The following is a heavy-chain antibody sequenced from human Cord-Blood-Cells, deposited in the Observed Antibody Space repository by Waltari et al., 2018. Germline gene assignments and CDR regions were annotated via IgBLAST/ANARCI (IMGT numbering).Heavy chain of an antibody. CDR2: IYPGDSDI. V-gene: IGHV5-51*01. Sequence: EVQLVQSGAEVKKPGESLKISCKGSGYSFTSYWIGWVRQMPGKGLEWMGIIYPGDSDIRYSPSFQGQVTISADKSISTAYLQWSSLKASDTAMYYCARHRYYYDSSGYCDYWGQGTLVTVSS. CDR3: ARHRYYYDSSGYCDY. J-gene: IGHJ4*02. D-gene: IGHD3-22*01. CDR1: GYSFTSYW.